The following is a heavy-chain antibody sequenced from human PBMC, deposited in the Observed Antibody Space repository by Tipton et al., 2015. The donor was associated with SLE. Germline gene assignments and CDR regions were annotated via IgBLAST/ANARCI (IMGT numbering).Heavy chain of an antibody. D-gene: IGHD3-16*01. CDR2: INHSGST. J-gene: IGHJ4*02. CDR3: AREYEVWASFDY. CDR1: GGSFSGYY. Sequence: TLSLTCAVYGGSFSGYYWSWIRQSPGKGLEWIGEINHSGSTYYNPSLKSRVTISVDTSKNQFSLKLSSVTAADTAVYYCAREYEVWASFDYWGQGTLVTVSS. V-gene: IGHV4-34*01.